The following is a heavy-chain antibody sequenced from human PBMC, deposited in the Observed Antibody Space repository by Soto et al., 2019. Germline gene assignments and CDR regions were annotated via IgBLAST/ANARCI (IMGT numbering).Heavy chain of an antibody. CDR2: ISYDGSNK. J-gene: IGHJ4*02. D-gene: IGHD5-12*01. V-gene: IGHV3-30*18. CDR3: AKKDGYNYHLDY. CDR1: GFAFSGYG. Sequence: PGGCLRLSGSAGGFAFSGYGMPWVRTAPGKGLEWVAVISYDGSNKYYADSVKGRFTISRDNSKNTLYLQMNSLRAEDTAVYYCAKKDGYNYHLDYWGQGT.